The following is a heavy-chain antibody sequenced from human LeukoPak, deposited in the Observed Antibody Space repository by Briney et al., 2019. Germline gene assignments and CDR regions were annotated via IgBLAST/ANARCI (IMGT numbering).Heavy chain of an antibody. CDR2: ISGSNANT. D-gene: IGHD2-2*01. V-gene: IGHV1-18*04. CDR3: ARPPRWVLAVAPSADDAFDI. CDR1: GYTFTSYA. Sequence: ASVKVSCKASGYTFTSYAIIWVRQAPAQGLEWMGWISGSNANTNYAQKLQGRVTMTTDTSTTTAYMELRRLTSDDTAVYYCARPPRWVLAVAPSADDAFDIWGQGTMVTVSS. J-gene: IGHJ3*02.